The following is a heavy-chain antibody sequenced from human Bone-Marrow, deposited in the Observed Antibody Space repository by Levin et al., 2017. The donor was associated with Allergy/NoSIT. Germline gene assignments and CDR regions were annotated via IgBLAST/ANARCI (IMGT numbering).Heavy chain of an antibody. D-gene: IGHD3-10*01. Sequence: GESLKISCAASGFTFGSYWMSWVRQAPGKGLEWVANIKQDGSEKYYVDSVKGRFTISRDNAKNSLSLQMNSLRAEDTAVYFCAREEHTLVRGVTRFDYWGEGAVVTVSS. CDR2: IKQDGSEK. CDR3: AREEHTLVRGVTRFDY. V-gene: IGHV3-7*01. CDR1: GFTFGSYW. J-gene: IGHJ4*02.